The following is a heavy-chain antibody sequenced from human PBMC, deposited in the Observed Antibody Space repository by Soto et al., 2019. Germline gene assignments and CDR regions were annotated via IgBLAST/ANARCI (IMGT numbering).Heavy chain of an antibody. CDR2: ISGSGGST. CDR1: GFTFSSYA. CDR3: AKSLSRRTVFDGYFDY. Sequence: GGSLRLSCAASGFTFSSYAMSWVRQAPGKGLEWVSAISGSGGSTYYADSVKGRFTISRDNSKNTLYLQMNSLRAEDTAVYYCAKSLSRRTVFDGYFDYWGQGTLVTVSS. D-gene: IGHD4-17*01. J-gene: IGHJ4*02. V-gene: IGHV3-23*01.